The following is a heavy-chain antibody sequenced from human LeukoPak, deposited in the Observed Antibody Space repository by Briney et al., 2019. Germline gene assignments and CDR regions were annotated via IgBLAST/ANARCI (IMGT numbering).Heavy chain of an antibody. CDR3: AACYYGSGSYHIDY. V-gene: IGHV3-30*02. J-gene: IGHJ4*02. CDR1: GFTFSSYG. CDR2: KRYDGSNK. D-gene: IGHD3-10*01. Sequence: GGSLRLSCAASGFTFSSYGMHWVRQAPGKGLEWVAFKRYDGSNKYYADSVKGRFTISRDNSKNTLYLQMNSLRAEDTAVYYCAACYYGSGSYHIDYWGQGTLVTVSS.